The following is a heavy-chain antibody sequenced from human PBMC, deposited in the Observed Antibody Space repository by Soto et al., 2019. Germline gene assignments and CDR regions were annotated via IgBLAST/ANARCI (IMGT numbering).Heavy chain of an antibody. V-gene: IGHV1-3*01. D-gene: IGHD3-3*01. CDR2: INAGNGNT. J-gene: IGHJ6*03. Sequence: ASVKVSCKASGYTFTSYAMHWVRQAPGQRLEWMGWINAGNGNTKYSQKFQGRVTITRDTSASTAYMKLSSLRSEDTAVYYCARGRGDDFWSGYYMDYYYYYMDVWGKGTTVTVSS. CDR1: GYTFTSYA. CDR3: ARGRGDDFWSGYYMDYYYYYMDV.